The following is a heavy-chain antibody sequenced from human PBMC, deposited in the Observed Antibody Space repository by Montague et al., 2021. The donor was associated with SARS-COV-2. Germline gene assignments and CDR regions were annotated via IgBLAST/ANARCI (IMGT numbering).Heavy chain of an antibody. CDR1: GFTFGDHA. V-gene: IGHV3-9*01. CDR3: AKASEVFWLGQFARDAFDI. D-gene: IGHD3-10*01. Sequence: SLRLSCAASGFTFGDHAMHWVRQAPGKGPEWISGITWDSGTLGYADSVKGRFTISRDNAKNSLYLQMNSLRVDDTAVYHCAKASEVFWLGQFARDAFDIWGQGTTVVVS. J-gene: IGHJ3*02. CDR2: ITWDSGTL.